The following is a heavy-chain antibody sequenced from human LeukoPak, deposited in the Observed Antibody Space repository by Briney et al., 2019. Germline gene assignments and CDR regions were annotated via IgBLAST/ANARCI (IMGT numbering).Heavy chain of an antibody. CDR2: IYTSGST. Sequence: SETLSLTCTVSGGSISSYYWSWIRQPAGKGLEWIGLIYTSGSTNYNPSLKSRVTMSVDTSKNQFSLKLSSVTAADTAVYYCARDVWEQWLVQGNWFDPWGQGTLVTVSS. J-gene: IGHJ5*02. D-gene: IGHD6-19*01. CDR3: ARDVWEQWLVQGNWFDP. V-gene: IGHV4-4*07. CDR1: GGSISSYY.